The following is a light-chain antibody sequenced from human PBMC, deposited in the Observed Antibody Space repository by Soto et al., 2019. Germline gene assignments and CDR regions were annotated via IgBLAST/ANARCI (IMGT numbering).Light chain of an antibody. CDR1: SSDVGSYNL. CDR2: EVS. Sequence: QPVLTHPASGSGSHRHSSTISCTETSSDVGSYNLVSWYQQHPGKAPKLMIYEVSKRPSGVSNRFSGSKSGNTASLTISGLQAEDEADYYCCSYAGSSTVYVFGTGTKVTVL. J-gene: IGLJ1*01. CDR3: CSYAGSSTVYV. V-gene: IGLV2-23*02.